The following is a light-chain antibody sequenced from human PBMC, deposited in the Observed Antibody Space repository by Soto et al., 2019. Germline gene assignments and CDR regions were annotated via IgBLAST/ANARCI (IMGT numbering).Light chain of an antibody. CDR2: EVS. CDR3: SSYTSSSTPV. V-gene: IGLV2-14*01. Sequence: QSALTQPASVSGSPGQSITISCTGTSSDVGGYNYVSWYQQHPGKAPKLMIYEVSNRPSGVSNRFSGAKSGNTASLTISGLQAEDEADYYCSSYTSSSTPVFGGGTKPTVL. J-gene: IGLJ2*01. CDR1: SSDVGGYNY.